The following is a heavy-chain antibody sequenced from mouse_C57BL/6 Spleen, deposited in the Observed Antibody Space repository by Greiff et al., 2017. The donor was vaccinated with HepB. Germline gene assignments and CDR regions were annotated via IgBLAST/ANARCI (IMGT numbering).Heavy chain of an antibody. D-gene: IGHD1-1*01. V-gene: IGHV1-42*01. CDR3: ARTSYGSSD. J-gene: IGHJ3*01. Sequence: EVQVVESGPELVKPGASVKISCKASGYSFTGYYMNWVKQSPEKSLEWIGEINPSTGGTTYNQKFKAKATLTVDKSSSTAYMQLKSLTSEDSAVYYCARTSYGSSDWGQGTLVTVSA. CDR2: INPSTGGT. CDR1: GYSFTGYY.